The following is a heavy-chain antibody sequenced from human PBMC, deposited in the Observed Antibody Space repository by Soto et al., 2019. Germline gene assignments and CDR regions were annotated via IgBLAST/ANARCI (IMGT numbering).Heavy chain of an antibody. CDR1: GGSISSGGYY. CDR2: IYYSGST. J-gene: IGHJ5*02. V-gene: IGHV4-31*03. Sequence: QVQLQESGPGLVKPSQTLSLTCTVSGGSISSGGYYWSWIRQHPGKGLEWIGYIYYSGSTYYNPSLRSRVTLSVDTSKNQFSLKLSSVTAADTAVYYCARDCMVRGSMGANWFDPWGQGTLVTVSS. CDR3: ARDCMVRGSMGANWFDP. D-gene: IGHD3-10*01.